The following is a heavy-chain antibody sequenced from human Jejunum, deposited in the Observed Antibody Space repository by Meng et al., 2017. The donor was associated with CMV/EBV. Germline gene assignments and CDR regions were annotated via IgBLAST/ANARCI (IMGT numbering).Heavy chain of an antibody. CDR2: FYPGRNI. CDR3: ARGESRGYYYFDY. Sequence: GHRQEAGPGLVRPPEALSLTSPVVGDSISNYVWRWSRQRAGKKLGWIGRFYPGRNINYIPSLKGRLTMSVETSNNQIFLNVTSVTAADTATYYCARGESRGYYYFDYWGQGILVTVSS. CDR1: GDSISNYV. D-gene: IGHD3-22*01. J-gene: IGHJ4*02. V-gene: IGHV4-4*07.